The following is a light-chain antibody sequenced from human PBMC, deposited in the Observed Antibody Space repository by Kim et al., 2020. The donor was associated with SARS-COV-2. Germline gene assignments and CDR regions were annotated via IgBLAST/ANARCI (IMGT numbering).Light chain of an antibody. J-gene: IGLJ3*02. Sequence: QSALTQPASVSGFPGQSITISCTGSSSDIGGYDSASWFQQYPGKGPRLIVYDVRSRASGVSNRFSGSKSGNTASLTIAGLQTEYEAEYFCASYTRTSTWLFGGGTQLTVL. CDR2: DVR. CDR1: SSDIGGYDS. V-gene: IGLV2-14*03. CDR3: ASYTRTSTWL.